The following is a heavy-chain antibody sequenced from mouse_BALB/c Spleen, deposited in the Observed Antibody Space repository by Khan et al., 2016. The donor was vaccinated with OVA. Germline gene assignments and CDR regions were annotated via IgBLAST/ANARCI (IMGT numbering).Heavy chain of an antibody. CDR3: ARDRSYIHRGFAD. CDR2: IWGDGST. V-gene: IGHV2-6-7*01. J-gene: IGHJ3*01. D-gene: IGHD1-1*01. Sequence: QVQLKESGPGLVAPSQSLSITCTVSGFSLTGYGVNWVRQPPGKGLEWLGMIWGDGSTDYNSALKSRLSISKDNSKSQVFLKMNSLQTDDTARYDCARDRSYIHRGFADWGQGTLVTVSA. CDR1: GFSLTGYG.